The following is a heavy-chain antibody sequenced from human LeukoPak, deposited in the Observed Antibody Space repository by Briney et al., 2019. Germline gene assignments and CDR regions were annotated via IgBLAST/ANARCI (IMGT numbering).Heavy chain of an antibody. Sequence: GRSLRLSCAASGFTFSSYGIHWVRQAPGKGLEWVAVISYDGSNKYYADSVKGRFTISRDNSKNTLYLQMSGLRAEDTAVYYCAKDKNKLLWLGELLEYYGMDVWGQGTTVTVSS. CDR3: AKDKNKLLWLGELLEYYGMDV. CDR1: GFTFSSYG. V-gene: IGHV3-30*18. J-gene: IGHJ6*02. D-gene: IGHD3-10*01. CDR2: ISYDGSNK.